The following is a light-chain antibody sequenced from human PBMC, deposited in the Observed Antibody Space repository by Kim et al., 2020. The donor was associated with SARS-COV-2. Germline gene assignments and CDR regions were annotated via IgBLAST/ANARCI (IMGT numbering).Light chain of an antibody. CDR3: QSYDSSLSAVV. Sequence: RVTISCTGNSSNSGAGYDVHWYQQFPETAPKLLIYGNSHRPSGVPDRFSGSKSVTSASLAITGLRAEDEADYYCQSYDSSLSAVVFGGGTQLTVL. J-gene: IGLJ2*01. CDR1: SSNSGAGYD. V-gene: IGLV1-40*01. CDR2: GNS.